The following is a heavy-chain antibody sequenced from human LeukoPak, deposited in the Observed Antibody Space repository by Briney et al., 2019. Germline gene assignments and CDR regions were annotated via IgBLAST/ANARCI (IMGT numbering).Heavy chain of an antibody. J-gene: IGHJ4*02. CDR2: IIPIFGTA. CDR3: ARLISGSAVAGTNAHDY. Sequence: SVKVSCKASGGTFSSYAISWVRQAPGQGLEWMGGIIPIFGTANYAQKFQGRVTITADESTSTAYMELSSLRSEDTAVYYCARLISGSAVAGTNAHDYWGQGTQVTVSS. CDR1: GGTFSSYA. V-gene: IGHV1-69*13. D-gene: IGHD6-19*01.